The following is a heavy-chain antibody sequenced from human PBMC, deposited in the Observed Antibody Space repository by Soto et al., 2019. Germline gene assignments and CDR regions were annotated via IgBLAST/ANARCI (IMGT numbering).Heavy chain of an antibody. D-gene: IGHD3-22*01. Sequence: SETLSLTCTVSGGSISSGGYYWSWIRQHPGKGLEWIGYIYYSGSTYYNPSLKSRVTISVDMSKSQFSLKLSSVTAADTAVYYCARWYYYDSSGYYLYEYFDYWGQGTLVTVSS. CDR1: GGSISSGGYY. CDR3: ARWYYYDSSGYYLYEYFDY. J-gene: IGHJ4*02. CDR2: IYYSGST. V-gene: IGHV4-31*03.